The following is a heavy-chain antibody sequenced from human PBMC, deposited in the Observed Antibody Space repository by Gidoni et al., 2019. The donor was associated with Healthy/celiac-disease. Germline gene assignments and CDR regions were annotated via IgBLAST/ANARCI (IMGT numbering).Heavy chain of an antibody. Sequence: QVQLVQSGAEVKKPGASVKVSCKASGYTFASYGISWVRQDPGQGLEWMGWISAYNGNTNFAPKLQGRVTMTTDTSTSTADMELRSLRSDDTAVYYCARGGGPYYDILTGYFGNWFDPWGQGTPVTVSS. V-gene: IGHV1-18*01. J-gene: IGHJ5*02. CDR3: ARGGGPYYDILTGYFGNWFDP. CDR1: GYTFASYG. D-gene: IGHD3-9*01. CDR2: ISAYNGNT.